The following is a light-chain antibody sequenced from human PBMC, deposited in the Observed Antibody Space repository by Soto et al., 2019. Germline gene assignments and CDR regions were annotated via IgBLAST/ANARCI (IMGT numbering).Light chain of an antibody. CDR3: QQYNTYWT. CDR1: QTVSHW. V-gene: IGKV1-5*01. CDR2: DAS. Sequence: DIHLTQSPSTLSASVGDRVTITCRASQTVSHWLAWYQQKPGKAPKLLIFDASSLENGVPSRFSGSGSGTEFTLTITGLQPDDFATYYCQQYNTYWTVGQGTKVDIK. J-gene: IGKJ1*01.